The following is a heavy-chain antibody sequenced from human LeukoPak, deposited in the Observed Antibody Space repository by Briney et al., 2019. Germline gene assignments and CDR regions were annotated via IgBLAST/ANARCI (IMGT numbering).Heavy chain of an antibody. CDR2: INHSGST. CDR1: GGSFSGYY. D-gene: IGHD3-16*01. V-gene: IGHV4-34*01. J-gene: IGHJ4*02. CDR3: ARILFYAPYYFDH. Sequence: PSETLSLTCAVYGGSFSGYYWSWIRQPPGKGLEWIGEINHSGSTNYNPSLKSRVTISVDTSKNQFSLKLSSVTAADTAVYYCARILFYAPYYFDHWGQGTLVTVSS.